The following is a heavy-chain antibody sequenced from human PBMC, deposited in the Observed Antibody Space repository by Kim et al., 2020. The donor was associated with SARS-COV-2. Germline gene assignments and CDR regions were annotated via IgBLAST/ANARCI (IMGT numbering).Heavy chain of an antibody. J-gene: IGHJ4*02. D-gene: IGHD3-22*01. CDR1: GGSVSSGSYY. CDR2: IYYSGST. V-gene: IGHV4-61*01. Sequence: SETLSLTCTVSGGSVSSGSYYWSWIRQPPGKGLEWIGYIYYSGSTNYNPSLKSRVTISVDTSKNQFSLKLSSVTAADTAVYYCARDTLYDSSGYYYGFDYWGQGTLVTVSS. CDR3: ARDTLYDSSGYYYGFDY.